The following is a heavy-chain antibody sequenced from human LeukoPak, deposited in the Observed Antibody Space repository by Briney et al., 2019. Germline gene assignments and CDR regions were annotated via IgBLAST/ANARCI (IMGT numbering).Heavy chain of an antibody. CDR2: ISYDGSNE. D-gene: IGHD3-16*02. J-gene: IGHJ4*02. CDR3: ANFYQGFDY. Sequence: GGPLRLSCAASGFIFSSYGIHWVRQAPGKGLEWVAVISYDGSNEYYADSVKGRFPTASDNSKNTLYLQMNSLRAEDTAVYYCANFYQGFDYWGQGTLVTVSS. CDR1: GFIFSSYG. V-gene: IGHV3-30*18.